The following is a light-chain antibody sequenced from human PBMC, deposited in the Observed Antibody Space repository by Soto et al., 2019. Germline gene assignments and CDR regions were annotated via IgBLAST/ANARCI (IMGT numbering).Light chain of an antibody. V-gene: IGKV2-30*01. J-gene: IGKJ2*01. CDR1: RSLAYSDGNTY. Sequence: DVVMTQSPLSLPVTLGRPASISCRSSRSLAYSDGNTYLNWFQQRPGQSPRRLIYKVSNRDSGVPDRFSGSGSGTDFTLKISRVEAEDVGVYYCMQGTHWPPYTFGQGTKLEIK. CDR2: KVS. CDR3: MQGTHWPPYT.